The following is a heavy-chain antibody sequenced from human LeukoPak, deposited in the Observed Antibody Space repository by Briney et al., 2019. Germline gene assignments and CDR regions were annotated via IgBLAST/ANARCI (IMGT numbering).Heavy chain of an antibody. CDR1: GFTFSSYA. CDR3: AKDHGLLRLFFDY. V-gene: IGHV3-23*01. D-gene: IGHD2-15*01. CDR2: ISGSGGST. J-gene: IGHJ4*02. Sequence: PGGSLRLSCAACGFTFSSYAMSWVRQAPGKGLEWVSAISGSGGSTYYADSVKGRFTISRDNSKNTLYLQMNSLRAEDTAVYYCAKDHGLLRLFFDYWGQGTLVTVSS.